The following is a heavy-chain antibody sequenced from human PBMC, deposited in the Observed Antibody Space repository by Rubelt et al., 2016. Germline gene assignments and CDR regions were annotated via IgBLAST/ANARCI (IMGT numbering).Heavy chain of an antibody. Sequence: EVQLVQSGAEVKKPGESLRISCKGSGYSFTSYWISWVRQMPGKGLEWMARIDPGNSYTKYSPSFHGTVTIPAGNDMDTAYLQWSGLKASDTAIYSCARRFAFGGPYYKDRWGKGTTVIVSS. V-gene: IGHV5-10-1*01. CDR1: GYSFTSYW. D-gene: IGHD2-15*01. CDR3: ARRFAFGGPYYKDR. CDR2: IDPGNSYT. J-gene: IGHJ6*03.